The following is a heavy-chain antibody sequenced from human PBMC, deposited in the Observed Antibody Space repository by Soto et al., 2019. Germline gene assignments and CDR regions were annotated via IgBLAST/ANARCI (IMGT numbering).Heavy chain of an antibody. J-gene: IGHJ6*03. CDR2: INQDGSEK. CDR1: GFTFSSHW. D-gene: IGHD6-13*01. CDR3: ASTSSSWFNYYYMDV. Sequence: GGSLILSCAASGFTFSSHWMSWVRQAPGKGLEWVANINQDGSEKYYVDSVKGRFTISRDNAKNSLFLLMNSLRAEDTAVYYCASTSSSWFNYYYMDVWGKGTTVTVSS. V-gene: IGHV3-7*01.